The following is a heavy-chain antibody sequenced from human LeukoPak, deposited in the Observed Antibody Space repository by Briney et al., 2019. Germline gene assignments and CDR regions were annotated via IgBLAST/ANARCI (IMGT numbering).Heavy chain of an antibody. J-gene: IGHJ4*02. CDR1: GFPFSGYW. D-gene: IGHD2-2*01. Sequence: GGSLRLSCVASGFPFSGYWMDWVRQAPGKGMEWVANINQDGTNQYYAASVKGRFTISRDNAKNSLYLQMNSLRAEDTAIYYCARPRYCSSSNCYLDYWGQGTLVTVSS. CDR3: ARPRYCSSSNCYLDY. V-gene: IGHV3-7*01. CDR2: INQDGTNQ.